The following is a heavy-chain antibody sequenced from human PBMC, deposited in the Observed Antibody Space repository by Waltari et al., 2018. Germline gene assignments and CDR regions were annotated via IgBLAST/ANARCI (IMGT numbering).Heavy chain of an antibody. CDR2: INHSGST. CDR3: ARGVVATSS. V-gene: IGHV4-34*01. J-gene: IGHJ4*02. CDR1: GGSFRGYY. Sequence: QVPLQLWGAGLLKPSETLSLTCAVYGGSFRGYYCSWIRQPPGKWLEWIGEINHSGSTNYNPSLKSRVTISVDTSKNQFSLKLSSVTAADTAVYYCARGVVATSSWGQGTLVTVSS. D-gene: IGHD5-12*01.